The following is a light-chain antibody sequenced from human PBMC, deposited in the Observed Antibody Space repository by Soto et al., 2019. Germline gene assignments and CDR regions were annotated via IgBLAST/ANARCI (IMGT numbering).Light chain of an antibody. J-gene: IGKJ3*01. Sequence: EIVMTQSPATLSVSPGERATLSCRASQSVSSNLAWYQQKPGQPPRLLIYGASPRAPGIPARFSGSGSGTQFTLTISSLQSEDFAVYYCQQYNNWPRKFTFGPGTKVDIK. CDR1: QSVSSN. CDR2: GAS. V-gene: IGKV3-15*01. CDR3: QQYNNWPRKFT.